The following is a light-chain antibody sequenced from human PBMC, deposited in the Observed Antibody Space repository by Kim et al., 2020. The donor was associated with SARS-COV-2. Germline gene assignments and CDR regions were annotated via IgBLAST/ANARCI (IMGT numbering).Light chain of an antibody. CDR1: NSAY. CDR3: TSYTTTSTWV. J-gene: IGLJ3*02. CDR2: DVI. Sequence: QSALTQPASVSGSPGQSITIACTGANSAYVSWYQHHPGKAPRLIIYDVIKRPLEISNRFSGSKSDNTASLTISGLQAEDEADYYCTSYTTTSTWVFGGGTQLTVL. V-gene: IGLV2-14*03.